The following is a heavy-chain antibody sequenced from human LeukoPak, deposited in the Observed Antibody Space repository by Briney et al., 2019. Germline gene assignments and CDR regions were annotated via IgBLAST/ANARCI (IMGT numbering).Heavy chain of an antibody. J-gene: IGHJ4*02. Sequence: GGSLRLSCAASRFTLSSYGMHWVRQARGRGLEWVAFIRNDGSNKYYPDSVKGRFTISRDNSKNTLYLQMNSLRAEDTAVYYCAKGVAYGSSALDYWGQGTLVTVSS. D-gene: IGHD3-10*01. CDR3: AKGVAYGSSALDY. CDR2: IRNDGSNK. CDR1: RFTLSSYG. V-gene: IGHV3-30*02.